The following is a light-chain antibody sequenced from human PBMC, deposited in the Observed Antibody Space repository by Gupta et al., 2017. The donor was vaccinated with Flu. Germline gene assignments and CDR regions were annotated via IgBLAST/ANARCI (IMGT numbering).Light chain of an antibody. CDR2: DAS. CDR3: QQRRYWPLT. Sequence: EIVLTQSPATLSLSPGERATLSCRASESIGTQLAWYQQKPGQPPRLFIYDASDRATGVPVRFSGSGSGTDFILTISSLEPEDFAVYYCQQRRYWPLTFGGGTKVEIK. V-gene: IGKV3-11*01. CDR1: ESIGTQ. J-gene: IGKJ4*01.